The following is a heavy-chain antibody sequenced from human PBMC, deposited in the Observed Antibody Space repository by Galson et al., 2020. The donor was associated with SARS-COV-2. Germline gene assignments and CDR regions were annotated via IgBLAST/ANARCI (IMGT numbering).Heavy chain of an antibody. Sequence: GGSLRLSCAASGFTFSNYVTHWVRQAPGKGPEWVAVISSDGSNSFYADSLKGRFTISRDNSKSMLYLQMNSLRAEDTAVYYCARGGEWELPYYFDYWGQGTLVTVSS. D-gene: IGHD1-26*01. CDR3: ARGGEWELPYYFDY. J-gene: IGHJ4*02. CDR1: GFTFSNYV. CDR2: ISSDGSNS. V-gene: IGHV3-30*04.